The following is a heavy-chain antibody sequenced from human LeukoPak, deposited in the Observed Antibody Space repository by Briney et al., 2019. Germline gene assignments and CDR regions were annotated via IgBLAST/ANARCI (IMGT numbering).Heavy chain of an antibody. D-gene: IGHD6-13*01. CDR3: AAKGYKGKGSSWFTFDY. V-gene: IGHV1-58*01. Sequence: ASVKVSCKASGFTFTSSAVQWVRQARGQRLEWIGWIVVGSGNTNYAQKFQERVTITRDMSTSTAYMELSSLRSEDTAVYYCAAKGYKGKGSSWFTFDYWGQGTLVTVSS. CDR2: IVVGSGNT. J-gene: IGHJ4*02. CDR1: GFTFTSSA.